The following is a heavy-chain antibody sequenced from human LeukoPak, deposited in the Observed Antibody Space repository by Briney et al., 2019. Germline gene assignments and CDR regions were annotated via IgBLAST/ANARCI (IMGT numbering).Heavy chain of an antibody. CDR2: INAGNGNT. J-gene: IGHJ6*02. CDR3: ARAVDCSGGSCYPLYYYYGMDV. D-gene: IGHD2-15*01. CDR1: GYTFTSYA. V-gene: IGHV1-3*01. Sequence: TSVKVSCKASGYTFTSYAMHWVRQAPGQRLEWMGWINAGNGNTKYSQKFQGRVTITRDTSASTAYMELSSLRSEDTAVYYCARAVDCSGGSCYPLYYYYGMDVWGQGTTVTVSS.